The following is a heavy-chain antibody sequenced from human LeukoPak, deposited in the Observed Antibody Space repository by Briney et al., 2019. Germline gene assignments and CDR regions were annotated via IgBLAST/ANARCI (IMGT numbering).Heavy chain of an antibody. V-gene: IGHV3-30*04. D-gene: IGHD5-12*01. Sequence: GGSLRLSCAASGFTFSAFAMHWVRQAPGKGLEWVAAISYDARNKYYAVSVRGRFTISRDNSRNTLFLQLNSLKAEDTAVYYCARAMRSGYDYWGQGTLVTVSS. J-gene: IGHJ4*02. CDR2: ISYDARNK. CDR1: GFTFSAFA. CDR3: ARAMRSGYDY.